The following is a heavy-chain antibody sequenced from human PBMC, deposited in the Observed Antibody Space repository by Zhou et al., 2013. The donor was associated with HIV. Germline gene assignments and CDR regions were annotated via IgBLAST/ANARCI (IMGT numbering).Heavy chain of an antibody. CDR2: ISAYNDKT. D-gene: IGHD2-21*01. CDR3: ARDGETWIADT. J-gene: IGHJ3*01. V-gene: IGHV1-18*01. Sequence: QVQLMQSGPEVKRPGASVKVSCKASGYSFNNFGVAWVRQAPGQGLEWMGWISAYNDKTNFAQKFQARVTLTTDTSTTIAHMELRSLASDDTAVYYCARDGETWIADTWGQGTMVTVSS. CDR1: GYSFNNFG.